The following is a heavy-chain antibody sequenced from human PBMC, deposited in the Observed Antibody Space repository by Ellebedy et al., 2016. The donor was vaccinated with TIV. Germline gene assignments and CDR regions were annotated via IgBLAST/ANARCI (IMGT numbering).Heavy chain of an antibody. CDR2: IYPGDSDT. Sequence: EESLKISCKGSGYSFISYWIGWVRQMPGKGLEWMGYIYPGDSDTRYSPSFQGQFTISVDKSISTAYLQWSSLKASDTAIYYCARGDRGSGWYWDKWGQGTLVTVSS. V-gene: IGHV5-51*01. J-gene: IGHJ4*02. D-gene: IGHD6-19*01. CDR3: ARGDRGSGWYWDK. CDR1: GYSFISYW.